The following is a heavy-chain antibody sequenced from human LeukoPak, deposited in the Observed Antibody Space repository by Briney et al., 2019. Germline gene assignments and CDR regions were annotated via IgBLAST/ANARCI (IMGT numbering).Heavy chain of an antibody. J-gene: IGHJ3*02. CDR2: INYSGST. V-gene: IGHV4-39*07. CDR3: ARGGWLRFKTDAFDI. Sequence: SETLSLTCTVSGGSISSSSYYWGWIRQPPGKGLEWIGSINYSGSTYYNPSLKSRVTISVDTSKNQFSLKLSSVTAADTAVYYCARGGWLRFKTDAFDIWGQGTMVTVSS. D-gene: IGHD5-12*01. CDR1: GGSISSSSYY.